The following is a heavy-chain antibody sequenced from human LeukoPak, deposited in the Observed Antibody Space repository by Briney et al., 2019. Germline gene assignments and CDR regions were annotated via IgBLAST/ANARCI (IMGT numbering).Heavy chain of an antibody. V-gene: IGHV4-59*08. CDR2: IYYSGST. CDR3: ARHKELQYYYGMDV. J-gene: IGHJ6*02. Sequence: SETLSLTCTVSGGSISSYYWSWIRQPPGKGLEWIGYIYYSGSTNYNPSLKSRVTISVDTSKNQFSLKLSSVTAADTAVYYCARHKELQYYYGMDVWGQGTTVTVSS. CDR1: GGSISSYY. D-gene: IGHD1-26*01.